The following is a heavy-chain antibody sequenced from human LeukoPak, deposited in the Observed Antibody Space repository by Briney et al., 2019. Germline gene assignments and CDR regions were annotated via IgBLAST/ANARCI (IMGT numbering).Heavy chain of an antibody. Sequence: PGGSLRLSCAASGFTFSSYEMNWVRQAPGKGLEWVSYISSSGSTIYYADSVKGRFTISRDNAKNSLYLQMNSLRAEDTAVFYCARGFLGPDWFDPWGQGTLVTVSS. CDR1: GFTFSSYE. D-gene: IGHD2/OR15-2a*01. CDR2: ISSSGSTI. CDR3: ARGFLGPDWFDP. V-gene: IGHV3-48*03. J-gene: IGHJ5*02.